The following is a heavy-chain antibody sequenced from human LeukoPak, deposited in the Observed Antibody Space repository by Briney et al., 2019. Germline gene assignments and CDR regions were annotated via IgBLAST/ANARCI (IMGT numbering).Heavy chain of an antibody. CDR1: GGSFSGYY. V-gene: IGHV4-34*01. Sequence: SETLSLTCAVYGGSFSGYYWSWIRQPPGKGLEWIGEINHSGSTNYNPSLKSRVTISVDTSKNQLSLKVSSVTAADTAVYYCARRTVTGDFDYWGQGTLVTVSS. CDR3: ARRTVTGDFDY. D-gene: IGHD4-17*01. J-gene: IGHJ4*02. CDR2: INHSGST.